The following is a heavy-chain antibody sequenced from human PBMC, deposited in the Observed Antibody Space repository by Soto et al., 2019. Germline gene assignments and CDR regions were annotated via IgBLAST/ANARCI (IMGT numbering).Heavy chain of an antibody. CDR2: ISYDGSNK. CDR1: GFTFSSYG. V-gene: IGHV3-30*18. Sequence: VGSLRLSCAASGFTFSSYGMHWVRQAPVKGLEWVAVISYDGSNKYYADSVKVRFTISRDNSKNTLYLQMNSLRAEDTAVYYCAKDLREVGASGDAFDIWGQGTMVTVSS. CDR3: AKDLREVGASGDAFDI. J-gene: IGHJ3*02. D-gene: IGHD1-26*01.